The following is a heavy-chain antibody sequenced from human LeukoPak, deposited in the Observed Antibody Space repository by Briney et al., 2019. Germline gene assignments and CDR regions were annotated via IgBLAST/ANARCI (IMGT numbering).Heavy chain of an antibody. Sequence: TGGSLRLSCAASGFTFSSYSMHWVRQAPGKGLEYVSAITGNGDNTYYADSVKGRFTISRDNSKNTLYLQMNSLRAEDTAVYYCAKGYRSPRANIDYWGQGTLVTVSS. V-gene: IGHV3-64*02. CDR2: ITGNGDNT. J-gene: IGHJ4*02. CDR1: GFTFSSYS. CDR3: AKGYRSPRANIDY. D-gene: IGHD3-16*02.